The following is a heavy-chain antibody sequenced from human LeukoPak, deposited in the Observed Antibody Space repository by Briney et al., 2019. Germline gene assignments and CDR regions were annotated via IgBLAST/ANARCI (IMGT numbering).Heavy chain of an antibody. CDR2: INPNSGGT. CDR3: ARDPSAAAGTD. Sequence: ASVKVSCKASGYTYTGYYMHWVRQAPGQGLEWMGWINPNSGGTNYAQKFQGRVTMTRDTSISTAYMELSRLRSDDTAIYYCARDPSAAAGTDWGQGTLVTVSS. J-gene: IGHJ4*02. V-gene: IGHV1-2*02. D-gene: IGHD6-13*01. CDR1: GYTYTGYY.